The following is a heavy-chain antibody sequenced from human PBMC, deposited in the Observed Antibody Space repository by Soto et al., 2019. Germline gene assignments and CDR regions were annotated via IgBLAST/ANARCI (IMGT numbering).Heavy chain of an antibody. CDR1: GFTFSSYA. CDR3: AKANSFSCSGTTCYAFYFDY. J-gene: IGHJ4*02. CDR2: ISGSGCRT. D-gene: IGHD2-2*01. V-gene: IGHV3-23*01. Sequence: EVQLLESGGGFVPPGGSLRLSCAVSGFTFSSYAMSWVRQAPGKGLELISKISGSGCRTYYADSVKGWFTIARDNSNTTVYLQMNSLRIQDTAVYYCAKANSFSCSGTTCYAFYFDYWGQGTLVTVSS.